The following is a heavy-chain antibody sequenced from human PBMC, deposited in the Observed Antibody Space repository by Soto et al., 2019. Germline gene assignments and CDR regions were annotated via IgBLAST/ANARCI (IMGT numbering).Heavy chain of an antibody. CDR1: GCTFTSYG. V-gene: IGHV1-18*01. CDR3: AIFDYGDYDDAFDI. D-gene: IGHD4-17*01. Sequence: ASVPVSCQGSGCTFTSYGSIWVRQAPGQGLEWMGWISAYNGNTNYAQKLQGRVTMTTDTSTSTAYMELSSLRSEDTAMYYCAIFDYGDYDDAFDIWGQGTMVTVSS. J-gene: IGHJ3*02. CDR2: ISAYNGNT.